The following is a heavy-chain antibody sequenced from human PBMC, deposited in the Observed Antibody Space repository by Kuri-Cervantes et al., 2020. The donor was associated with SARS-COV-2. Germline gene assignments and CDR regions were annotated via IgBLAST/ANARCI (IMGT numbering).Heavy chain of an antibody. V-gene: IGHV3-7*01. CDR3: ASLGSGKGAIDY. D-gene: IGHD6-25*01. CDR2: IKQDGSEK. CDR1: GFTFSSYW. Sequence: LSLTCAASGFTFSSYWMSWVRQAPGKGLEWVANIKQDGSEKYYVDSVKGRFTISRDNAKNSLYLQMNSLRAEDTAVYYCASLGSGKGAIDYWGQGTLVTVSS. J-gene: IGHJ4*02.